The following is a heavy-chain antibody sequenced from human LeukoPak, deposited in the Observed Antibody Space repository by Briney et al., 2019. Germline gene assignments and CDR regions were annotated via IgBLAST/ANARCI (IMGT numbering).Heavy chain of an antibody. CDR2: IYTSGST. J-gene: IGHJ6*03. CDR1: GGSISSGSYY. Sequence: SQTLSLTCTVSGGSISSGSYYWSWIRQPAGKGLEWIGRIYTSGSTNYNPSLKSRVTISVDTSKNQFSLKLSSVTAADTAVYFCAGQLGAGYCSGGNCFYYYYYYMDVWGKGTTVTVSS. V-gene: IGHV4-61*02. D-gene: IGHD2-15*01. CDR3: AGQLGAGYCSGGNCFYYYYYYMDV.